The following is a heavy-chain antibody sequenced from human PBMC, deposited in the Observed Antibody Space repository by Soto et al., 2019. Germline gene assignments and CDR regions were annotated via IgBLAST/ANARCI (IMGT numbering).Heavy chain of an antibody. J-gene: IGHJ6*02. Sequence: EVQLLESGGGLVQPGGSLRLSCAASGFTFSSYAMSWVRQAPGKGLEWVSAISGSGGSTYYADSVKGRFTISRDNSKNTLDLQMNSLRAEDTAVYYCAKGGGDYYYGMDVWGQGTTVTVSS. CDR3: AKGGGDYYYGMDV. CDR2: ISGSGGST. CDR1: GFTFSSYA. V-gene: IGHV3-23*01.